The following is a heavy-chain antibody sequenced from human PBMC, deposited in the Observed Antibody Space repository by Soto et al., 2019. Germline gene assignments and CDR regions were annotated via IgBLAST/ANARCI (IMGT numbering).Heavy chain of an antibody. CDR3: AHKGPEDWPLDY. Sequence: QITLKESGPTLVKPTQTLTLTCAFSGFSLSTSGVGVGWIRQPPGKTLEGLAVIYWDDSKNYSPSLRRRLTITKDTSKNQVVLTMTNMDPMDTGTYYCAHKGPEDWPLDYWGQGTLVTVSS. V-gene: IGHV2-5*02. J-gene: IGHJ4*02. D-gene: IGHD3-9*01. CDR1: GFSLSTSGVG. CDR2: IYWDDSK.